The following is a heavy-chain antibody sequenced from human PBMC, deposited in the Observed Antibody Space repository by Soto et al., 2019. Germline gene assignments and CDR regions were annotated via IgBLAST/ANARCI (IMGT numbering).Heavy chain of an antibody. D-gene: IGHD1-26*01. Sequence: NPSETLSLTCTGSGGSVSSSSYYWDWIRQPPGKGLEWIGNIYYTGKTNYNPSLRSRVTISVDTSKNQFSLKLSSVTAADTAVYYCARRPKSGSFHYYGVSVWGRGTTVTVSS. CDR2: IYYTGKT. V-gene: IGHV4-39*01. CDR3: ARRPKSGSFHYYGVSV. CDR1: GGSVSSSSYY. J-gene: IGHJ6*02.